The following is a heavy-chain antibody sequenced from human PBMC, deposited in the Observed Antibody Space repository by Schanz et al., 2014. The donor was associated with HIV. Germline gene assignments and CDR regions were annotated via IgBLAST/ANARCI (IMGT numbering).Heavy chain of an antibody. D-gene: IGHD3-3*02. J-gene: IGHJ5*02. Sequence: QVWLVQSGAEMRKPGASVKVSCKASGYTFSNHDINWVRQATGQGLEWMGWMNPKSGNTGYAQKFQGRVTMTRSVSTNTAFMELRSLRFDDTAIYFCARGRGLVALDPWGQGALVTV. CDR2: MNPKSGNT. V-gene: IGHV1-8*01. CDR3: ARGRGLVALDP. CDR1: GYTFSNHD.